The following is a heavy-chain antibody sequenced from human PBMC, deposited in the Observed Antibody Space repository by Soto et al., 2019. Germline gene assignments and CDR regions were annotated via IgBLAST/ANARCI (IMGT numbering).Heavy chain of an antibody. CDR3: AKGLGYCSSTSCSKATPFDY. J-gene: IGHJ4*02. Sequence: GGSLRLSCAASGFTFSSYGMHWVRQAPGKGLEWVAVISYDGSNKYYADSVKGRFTISRDNSKNTLYLQMNSLRAEDTAVYYCAKGLGYCSSTSCSKATPFDYWGQGTLVTVSS. D-gene: IGHD2-2*01. CDR1: GFTFSSYG. CDR2: ISYDGSNK. V-gene: IGHV3-30*18.